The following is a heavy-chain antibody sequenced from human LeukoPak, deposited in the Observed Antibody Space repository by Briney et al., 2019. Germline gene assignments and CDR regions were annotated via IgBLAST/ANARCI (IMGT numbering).Heavy chain of an antibody. CDR2: ISSSSSYT. CDR1: GFTFSDYY. D-gene: IGHD6-13*01. J-gene: IGHJ4*02. Sequence: GGSLRLSCAASGFTFSDYYMSWIRQAPGKGLGWVSYISSSSSYTNYADSVKGRFTISRHNAKNSLYLQMNSLRAEDTAVYYCARGVAAAGTRARKTYYFDYWGQGTLVTVSS. V-gene: IGHV3-11*06. CDR3: ARGVAAAGTRARKTYYFDY.